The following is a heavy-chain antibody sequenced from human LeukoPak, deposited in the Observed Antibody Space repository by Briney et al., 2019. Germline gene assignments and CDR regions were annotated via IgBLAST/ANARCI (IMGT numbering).Heavy chain of an antibody. Sequence: GGSLRLSCAASGFTFSSYGMNWVRQAPGKGLEWVSAISGSGGSTYYADSVKGRFTISRDNSKSTLYLQMNSLRAEDTAVYYCAKDTAHNYYYFYMDVWGKGTTVTVSS. CDR3: AKDTAHNYYYFYMDV. CDR1: GFTFSSYG. CDR2: ISGSGGST. D-gene: IGHD4-17*01. V-gene: IGHV3-23*01. J-gene: IGHJ6*03.